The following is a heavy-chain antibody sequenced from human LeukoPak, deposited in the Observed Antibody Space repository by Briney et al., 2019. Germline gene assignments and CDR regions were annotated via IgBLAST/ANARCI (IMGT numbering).Heavy chain of an antibody. Sequence: SETLSLTCTVSGGSISSSSYYWGWIRQPPGKGLEWIGSIYYSGSTYYNPSLKSQVTVSVDTSKNQFSLTLNSVTAADTAVYFCVRHRNGVTTSLDYWGQGTLVTVSS. V-gene: IGHV4-39*01. CDR3: VRHRNGVTTSLDY. J-gene: IGHJ4*02. CDR2: IYYSGST. CDR1: GGSISSSSYY. D-gene: IGHD4-17*01.